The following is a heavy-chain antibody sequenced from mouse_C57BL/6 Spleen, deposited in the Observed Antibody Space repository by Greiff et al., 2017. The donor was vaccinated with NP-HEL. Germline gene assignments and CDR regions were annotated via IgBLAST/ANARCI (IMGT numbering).Heavy chain of an antibody. D-gene: IGHD2-5*01. Sequence: QVQLKESGPGLVQPSQRLSITCTVSGFSLTSYGVHWVRQSPGKGLEWLGVIWSGGSTDYNAAFISRLSISKDNSKSQVFFKMNSLQADDTAIYYCATAYYSNPWFAYWGQGTLVTVSA. V-gene: IGHV2-2*01. J-gene: IGHJ3*01. CDR3: ATAYYSNPWFAY. CDR2: IWSGGST. CDR1: GFSLTSYG.